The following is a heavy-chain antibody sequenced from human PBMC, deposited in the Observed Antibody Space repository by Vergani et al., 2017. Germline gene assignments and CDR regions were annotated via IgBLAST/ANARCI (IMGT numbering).Heavy chain of an antibody. J-gene: IGHJ4*02. CDR3: ARDLGAMVPYFDY. CDR1: GFTFDDYA. D-gene: IGHD5-18*01. V-gene: IGHV4-31*02. Sequence: VQLVESGGGLVQPGRSLRLSCAASGFTFDDYAMHWVRQAPGKGLEWIGYIYYSGSTYYNPSLKSRVTISVDTSKNQFSLKLSSVTAADTAVYYCARDLGAMVPYFDYWGQGTLVTVSS. CDR2: IYYSGST.